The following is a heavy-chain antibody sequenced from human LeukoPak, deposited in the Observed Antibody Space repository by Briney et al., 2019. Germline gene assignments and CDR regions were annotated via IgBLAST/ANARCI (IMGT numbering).Heavy chain of an antibody. D-gene: IGHD3-9*01. CDR2: IGGSGGST. J-gene: IGHJ6*02. CDR1: GFTFSSYA. V-gene: IGHV3-23*01. CDR3: AKGDILTMYYYYGMDV. Sequence: PGGSLRLSCAASGFTFSSYAMSWVRQAPGKGLEWVSAIGGSGGSTYYADSVKGRFTISRDNSKNTLYLQMNSLRAEDTAVYYCAKGDILTMYYYYGMDVWGQGATVTVSS.